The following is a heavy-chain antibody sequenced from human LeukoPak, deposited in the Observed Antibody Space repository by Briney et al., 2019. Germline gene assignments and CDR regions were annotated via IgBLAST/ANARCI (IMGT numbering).Heavy chain of an antibody. D-gene: IGHD3-10*01. Sequence: PGGSLRLSCAASGFTFSSSAMSWVRQAPGKGLEWVSAISNNGGYTYYADSVQGRFTISRDNSKSTLCLQMNSLRAEDTAVYYCAKAGALWFGESLFDYWGQGTLVTVSS. V-gene: IGHV3-23*01. J-gene: IGHJ4*02. CDR2: ISNNGGYT. CDR1: GFTFSSSA. CDR3: AKAGALWFGESLFDY.